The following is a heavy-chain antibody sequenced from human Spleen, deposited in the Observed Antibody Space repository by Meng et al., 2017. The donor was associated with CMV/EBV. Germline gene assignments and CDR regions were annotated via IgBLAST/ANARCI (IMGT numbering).Heavy chain of an antibody. J-gene: IGHJ4*02. Sequence: SCKASGGTLSSDTISWVRQAPGQGLEWMGGINPIFGTATYAQKFQGRVTIISDTSTNTAYMELRSLRSDDTAIYFCARALDPTYFDYWGQGTLVTVSS. CDR3: ARALDPTYFDY. CDR1: GGTLSSDT. CDR2: INPIFGTA. D-gene: IGHD3-9*01. V-gene: IGHV1-69*06.